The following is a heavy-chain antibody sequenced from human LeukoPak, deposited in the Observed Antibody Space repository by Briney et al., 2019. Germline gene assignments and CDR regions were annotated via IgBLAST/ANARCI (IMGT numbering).Heavy chain of an antibody. J-gene: IGHJ3*02. V-gene: IGHV1-69*05. CDR1: GGTFSSYA. Sequence: GASVKVSCKASGGTFSSYAISWVRQAPGQGLEWMGRIIPIFGTANYAQKFQGRVTITTDESTSTAYMELSSLRSEDTAVYYCARDRSGSYPHDAFDIWGQGTMVTVSS. D-gene: IGHD1-26*01. CDR3: ARDRSGSYPHDAFDI. CDR2: IIPIFGTA.